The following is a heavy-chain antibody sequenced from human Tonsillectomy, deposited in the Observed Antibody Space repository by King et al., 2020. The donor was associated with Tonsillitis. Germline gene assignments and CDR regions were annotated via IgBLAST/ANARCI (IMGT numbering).Heavy chain of an antibody. Sequence: HVQLQQWGAGLLKPSETLSLTCAVYGGSFSGYYWSWIRQPPGKGLEWIGEINHSGSTNYNPSLKSRVTISVDTSKNQFSLKLSSVTAADTAVYYCARGMDGGIAAAGVDYWGQGTLVTVSS. V-gene: IGHV4-34*01. CDR3: ARGMDGGIAAAGVDY. CDR2: INHSGST. D-gene: IGHD6-13*01. CDR1: GGSFSGYY. J-gene: IGHJ4*02.